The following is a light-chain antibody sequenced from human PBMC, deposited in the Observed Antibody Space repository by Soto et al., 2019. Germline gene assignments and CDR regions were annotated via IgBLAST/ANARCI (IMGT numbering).Light chain of an antibody. CDR2: GVS. V-gene: IGKV3-15*01. CDR1: QSINSN. J-gene: IGKJ1*01. CDR3: QQYSDWWT. Sequence: EIVMTQSPVTVSVSPGERVTLSCRASQSINSNLAWYQQKPGQAPGLLIYGVSSRATDIPARFSGSGSGTEFTLTISSLQSEDFAVYYCQQYSDWWTFGQGTK.